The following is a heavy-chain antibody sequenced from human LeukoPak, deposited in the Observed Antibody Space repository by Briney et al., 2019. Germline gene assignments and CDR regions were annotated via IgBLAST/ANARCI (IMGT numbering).Heavy chain of an antibody. CDR3: ARSARHCNNGVCFTDYYIDL. CDR2: INPNSGGT. D-gene: IGHD2-8*01. CDR1: GYTFTGYY. Sequence: ASVKVSCKTSGYTFTGYYIHWVRQAPGQGLQWLGWINPNSGGTNYAQNFQGRVTVTRDTSTATAYMELRWLTSDDTAVCYCARSARHCNNGVCFTDYYIDLWGKGTTVIVSS. J-gene: IGHJ6*03. V-gene: IGHV1-2*02.